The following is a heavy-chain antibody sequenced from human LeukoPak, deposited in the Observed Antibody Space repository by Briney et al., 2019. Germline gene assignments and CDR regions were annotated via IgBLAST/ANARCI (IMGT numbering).Heavy chain of an antibody. D-gene: IGHD1-26*01. CDR1: GGSISNYL. J-gene: IGHJ4*02. Sequence: KPSETLSLTCTVSGGSISNYLWSWIRQPPGKGLEWIGYIYYSGSTNYNPSLKSRVTILVDTSKNQFSLKVSSVTAADTAVYYCARGQYSGSCFDNWGQESLVTVSS. CDR3: ARGQYSGSCFDN. V-gene: IGHV4-59*01. CDR2: IYYSGST.